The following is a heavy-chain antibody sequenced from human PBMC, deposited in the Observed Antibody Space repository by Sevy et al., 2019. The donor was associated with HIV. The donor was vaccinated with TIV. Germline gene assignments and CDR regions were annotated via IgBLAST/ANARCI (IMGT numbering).Heavy chain of an antibody. CDR3: ARGIVVVITTSIENFDY. J-gene: IGHJ4*02. V-gene: IGHV3-48*02. D-gene: IGHD3-22*01. CDR2: ISSSSSTI. Sequence: GGSLRLSCAASGFTFSSYSMNWVRQAPGKGLVWVSYISSSSSTIYYADSVKGRFTISRDNAKNSLYLQMNSLRDEDTAVYYCARGIVVVITTSIENFDYWGQGTLVTVSS. CDR1: GFTFSSYS.